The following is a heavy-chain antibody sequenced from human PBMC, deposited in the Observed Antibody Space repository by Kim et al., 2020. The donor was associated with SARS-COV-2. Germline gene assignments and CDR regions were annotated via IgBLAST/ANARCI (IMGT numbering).Heavy chain of an antibody. J-gene: IGHJ3*02. Sequence: SETLSLICTVSGGSISSGSYYWSWIRQLPGKGLEWIGYIHYSGTTYYNPSLKSRVTMSVDTSRNQFSLRLNSVTAADTAVYYCTRDLSSSLDAFDIWGRGTMVTVSS. CDR3: TRDLSSSLDAFDI. CDR2: IHYSGTT. CDR1: GGSISSGSYY. V-gene: IGHV4-31*03.